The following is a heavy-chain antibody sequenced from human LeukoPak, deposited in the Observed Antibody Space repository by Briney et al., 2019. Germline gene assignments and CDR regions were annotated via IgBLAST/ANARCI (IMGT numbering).Heavy chain of an antibody. CDR1: GGSISSYY. CDR3: ARVVYYDSSGYYEGDYYYYYYMDV. Sequence: SSETLSLTCTVSGGSISSYYWSWIRQPPGKGLEWIGYIYYSGSTNYNPSLKSRVTISVDTSKNQFSLKLSSVTAADTAVYYCARVVYYDSSGYYEGDYYYYYYMDVWGKGTTVTVSS. V-gene: IGHV4-59*01. CDR2: IYYSGST. J-gene: IGHJ6*03. D-gene: IGHD3-22*01.